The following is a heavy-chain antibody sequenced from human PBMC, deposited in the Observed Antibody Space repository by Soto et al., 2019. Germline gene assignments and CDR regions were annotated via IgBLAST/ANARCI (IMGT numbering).Heavy chain of an antibody. CDR2: INTSGGTT. J-gene: IGHJ4*02. Sequence: GASVKVSCKTSGYTFTTYYVHWVRQAPGQGLEWMGIINTSGGTTYYAQKFQGRVTMTRDTSRSTVYMELSSLRSEDTAVYYCAREAYSSSDSWGQGTPVTV. CDR1: GYTFTTYY. CDR3: AREAYSSSDS. D-gene: IGHD6-6*01. V-gene: IGHV1-46*01.